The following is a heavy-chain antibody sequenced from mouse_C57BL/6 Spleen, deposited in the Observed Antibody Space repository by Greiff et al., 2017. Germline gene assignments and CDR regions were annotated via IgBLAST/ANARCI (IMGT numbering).Heavy chain of an antibody. CDR3: ARHDYGTDFDY. D-gene: IGHD1-1*01. Sequence: EVKLVESGGGLVKPGGSLKLSCAASGFTFSSYTMSWVRQTPEKRLEWVATISGGGGNTYYPDSVKGRFTISRDNAKNTLYLQMSSLRSEDTALYYCARHDYGTDFDYWGQGTTRTVSS. J-gene: IGHJ2*01. CDR2: ISGGGGNT. CDR1: GFTFSSYT. V-gene: IGHV5-9*01.